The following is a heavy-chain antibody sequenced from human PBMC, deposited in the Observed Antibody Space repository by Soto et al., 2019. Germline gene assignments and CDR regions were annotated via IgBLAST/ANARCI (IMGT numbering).Heavy chain of an antibody. D-gene: IGHD1-1*01. CDR3: AKDRPRRTSGYFFDY. V-gene: IGHV3-33*03. CDR1: GFSFISYG. Sequence: PGGALRVSCVASGFSFISYGMHWVRQAPCKGLEWVAVIWFDGSQKHYVDSVQGRFTVSRDNSKDTMFLEMNSLRVEDTAVYYCAKDRPRRTSGYFFDYWGQGTPVTVSS. CDR2: IWFDGSQK. J-gene: IGHJ4*02.